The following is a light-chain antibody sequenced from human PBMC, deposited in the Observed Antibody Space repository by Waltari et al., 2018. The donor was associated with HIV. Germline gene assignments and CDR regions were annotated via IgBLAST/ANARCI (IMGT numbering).Light chain of an antibody. CDR2: QDH. CDR1: NLGAKY. Sequence: SYDLTQPPSVSVSPGQTTSITCSGDNLGAKYVCWYQQKPGQSPIMIIYQDHKRPSGSPERFSGSNSGTTATLTITGTQAVDEADYYCQTWDSDNYVFGPGTKVTVL. CDR3: QTWDSDNYV. V-gene: IGLV3-1*01. J-gene: IGLJ1*01.